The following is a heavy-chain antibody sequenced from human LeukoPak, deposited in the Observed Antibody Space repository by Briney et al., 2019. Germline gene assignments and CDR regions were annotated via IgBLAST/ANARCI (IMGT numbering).Heavy chain of an antibody. CDR1: GFTFSSYA. V-gene: IGHV3-23*01. D-gene: IGHD3-10*01. J-gene: IGHJ4*02. Sequence: PGGSLRLSCAASGFTFSSYAMSWVRQAPGKGLEWVSAINGSGGSTYYADSVKGRFTISRDNSKNTLYLQMNSLRAEDTAVYYCAKVTTNYYGSGSYYPSDYWGQGTLVTVSS. CDR2: INGSGGST. CDR3: AKVTTNYYGSGSYYPSDY.